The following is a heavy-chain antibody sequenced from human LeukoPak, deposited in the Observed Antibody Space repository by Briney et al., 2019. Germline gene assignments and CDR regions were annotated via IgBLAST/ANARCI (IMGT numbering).Heavy chain of an antibody. CDR3: ARGEVYYYDSSGYYYYYYYMDV. CDR2: INSDGSST. J-gene: IGHJ6*03. CDR1: GFTFSSYW. D-gene: IGHD3-22*01. V-gene: IGHV3-74*01. Sequence: GGSLRLSCAASGFTFSSYWMHWVRQAPGKGLVWVSRINSDGSSTSYADSVKGRFTISRDNAKNTLYLQMNSMRAEDTAVYYCARGEVYYYDSSGYYYYYYYMDVWGKGTTVTVSS.